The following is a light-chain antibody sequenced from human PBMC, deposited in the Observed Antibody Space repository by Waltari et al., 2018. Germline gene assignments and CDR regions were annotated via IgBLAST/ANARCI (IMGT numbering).Light chain of an antibody. J-gene: IGKJ4*01. CDR2: GAF. CDR3: QQYSSYPFT. CDR1: QDISND. V-gene: IGKV1-16*02. Sequence: DIQMTQSPSSLSASVGDSVTITCRASQDISNDLAWFQQKSGRAPKSLIYGAFRLRSGVPSKFSGSASGTDFTLTISSLQPEDFASYYCQQYSSYPFTFGGGTKVEI.